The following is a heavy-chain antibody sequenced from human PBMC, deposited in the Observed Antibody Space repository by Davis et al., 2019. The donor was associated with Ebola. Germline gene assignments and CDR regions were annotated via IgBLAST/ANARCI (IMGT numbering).Heavy chain of an antibody. Sequence: AASVKVSCKVSGYILTELSVHWVRQAPGKGLEWMGCFDPKYGEPIYAEKFQGRLTLTEDTSTDTAYMELSSLRSEDTAVYYCSVGGQDGGFDYWGQGTLVPVSS. V-gene: IGHV1-24*01. J-gene: IGHJ4*02. CDR3: SVGGQDGGFDY. CDR1: GYILTELS. D-gene: IGHD3-16*01. CDR2: FDPKYGEP.